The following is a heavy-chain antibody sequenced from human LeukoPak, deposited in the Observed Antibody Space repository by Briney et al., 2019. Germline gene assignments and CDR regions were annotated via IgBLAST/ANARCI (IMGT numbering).Heavy chain of an antibody. J-gene: IGHJ4*02. CDR1: GYTSTGYY. CDR2: INPNSGGT. V-gene: IGHV1-2*02. CDR3: ARRYYDALTGYYPFDH. D-gene: IGHD3-9*01. Sequence: ASVKVSCKASGYTSTGYYMHCVRQAPGQGLEWMGWINPNSGGTNYAQKFQGRVTMTRDTSISTVYMELSRLTSDDTAVFYCARRYYDALTGYYPFDHWGQGTLVTVSS.